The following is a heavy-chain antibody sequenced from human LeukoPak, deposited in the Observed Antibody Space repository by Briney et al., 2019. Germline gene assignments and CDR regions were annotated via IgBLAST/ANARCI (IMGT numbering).Heavy chain of an antibody. CDR2: INHSGST. CDR3: ARGAMVRGPPAY. Sequence: PSETLSLTCAVYGGSFSGYYWSWIRQPPGKGLEWIGEINHSGSTNYNPSLKSRVTISVDTSKNQFSLKLSSVTAADTAVYYCARGAMVRGPPAYWGQGTLVTVSS. CDR1: GGSFSGYY. V-gene: IGHV4-34*01. D-gene: IGHD3-10*01. J-gene: IGHJ4*02.